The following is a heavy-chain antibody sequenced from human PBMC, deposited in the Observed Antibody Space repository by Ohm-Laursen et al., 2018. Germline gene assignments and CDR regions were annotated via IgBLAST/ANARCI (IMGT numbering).Heavy chain of an antibody. V-gene: IGHV3-48*03. J-gene: IGHJ6*02. Sequence: SLRLSCAASGFTFSSYGMHWVRQAPGKGLEWVSYISSSGSTIYYADSVKGRFTISRDNAKNSLYLQMNSLRAEDTAVYYCARDLLWLGNYYGMDVWGQGTTVTVSS. CDR2: ISSSGSTI. CDR1: GFTFSSYG. D-gene: IGHD5-18*01. CDR3: ARDLLWLGNYYGMDV.